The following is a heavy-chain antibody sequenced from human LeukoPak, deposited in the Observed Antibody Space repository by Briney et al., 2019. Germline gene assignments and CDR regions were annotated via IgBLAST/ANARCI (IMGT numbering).Heavy chain of an antibody. Sequence: GGSLRLSCATSGFTFSGSVMQWVRQASGKGLEWVGRIRSKANSYATAYGASMKGRFTISRDDSKNTAYLQVNSLKTEDTAIYYCVRHAASGGSGVDHWGQGTLVTVSS. CDR1: GFTFSGSV. J-gene: IGHJ4*02. D-gene: IGHD3-10*01. V-gene: IGHV3-73*01. CDR3: VRHAASGGSGVDH. CDR2: IRSKANSYAT.